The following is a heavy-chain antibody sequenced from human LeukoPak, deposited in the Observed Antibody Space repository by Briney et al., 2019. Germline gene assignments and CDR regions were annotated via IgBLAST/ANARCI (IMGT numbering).Heavy chain of an antibody. V-gene: IGHV4-34*01. J-gene: IGHJ4*02. Sequence: TSETLSLTCAVYGGSFSGYYWSWIRQPPGKGLEWIGEINHSGGTNYNPSLKSRVTISVDTSKNQFSLKLSSVTAADTAVYYCARASDATIYDYWGQGTLVTVSS. CDR2: INHSGGT. D-gene: IGHD5-24*01. CDR1: GGSFSGYY. CDR3: ARASDATIYDY.